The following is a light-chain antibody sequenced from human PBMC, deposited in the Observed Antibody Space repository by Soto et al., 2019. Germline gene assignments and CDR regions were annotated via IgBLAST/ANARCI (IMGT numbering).Light chain of an antibody. CDR2: DAS. J-gene: IGKJ1*01. CDR3: QQCNDWPSS. Sequence: EIVRTQSPAPLSVSPGERATLSCRASLSISTNLARYQQKPGQAPRILIYDASTSASGIPGRFSSSGSGTEFTLTISSLQSDDFAFYHCQQCNDWPSSFGQGTKVEIK. CDR1: LSISTN. V-gene: IGKV3D-15*01.